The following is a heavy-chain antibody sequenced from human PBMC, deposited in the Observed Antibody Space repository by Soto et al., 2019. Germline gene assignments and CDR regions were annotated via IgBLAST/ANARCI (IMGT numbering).Heavy chain of an antibody. D-gene: IGHD3-22*01. J-gene: IGHJ5*02. CDR2: ISAFNGNT. CDR1: DFSFTIYG. Sequence: ASVKVSCNAYDFSFTIYGISCVRRAPGQWLERMAWISAFNGNTNYAHKLTGRVTMTTDTSTSAAYMELRSLRSDDTSVYYCERDFSYYYDPCCFDPGGQGSLVTVSA. V-gene: IGHV1-18*01. CDR3: ERDFSYYYDPCCFDP.